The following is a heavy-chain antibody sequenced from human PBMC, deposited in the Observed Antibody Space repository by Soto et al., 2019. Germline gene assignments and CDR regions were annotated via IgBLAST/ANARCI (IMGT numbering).Heavy chain of an antibody. Sequence: GGSLRLSCAASGFTFSEYAMTWVRQAPGKGLEWVSVIGGAGSNIYYADSVEGRFTVSRDDSKNTLYLRMDSLRVEDTAVYYCASTPFLEWTTLPWEGQYYYYYMDVWGKGTTVTVSS. V-gene: IGHV3-23*01. CDR3: ASTPFLEWTTLPWEGQYYYYYMDV. J-gene: IGHJ6*03. CDR2: IGGAGSNI. D-gene: IGHD3-3*01. CDR1: GFTFSEYA.